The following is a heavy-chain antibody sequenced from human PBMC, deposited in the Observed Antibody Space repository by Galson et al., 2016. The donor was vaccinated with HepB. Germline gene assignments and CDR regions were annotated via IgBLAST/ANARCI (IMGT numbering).Heavy chain of an antibody. CDR3: ARDPMRFAFDL. CDR1: GFTFRTSW. V-gene: IGHV3-7*01. J-gene: IGHJ3*01. CDR2: INPDGSQT. Sequence: SLRLSCAASGFTFRTSWMSWVRQPPGKGPEWVANINPDGSQTYYVDSVKGRFNISKDNAKNSLYLRINSLRADDTAVYYCARDPMRFAFDLWGQVTMVTVSS.